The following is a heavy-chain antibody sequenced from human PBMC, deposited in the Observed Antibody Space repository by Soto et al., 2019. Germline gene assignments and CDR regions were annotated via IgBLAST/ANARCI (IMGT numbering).Heavy chain of an antibody. Sequence: EVQVVESGGGLIQPGGSLRLSCAVSGFIVSSDIMSWVRQAPGKGLEWVSIIHSTGDRTYYGDSVRGRFTISRDNSRNTVSLQMNGRRVEDTAVYYWASRGAWGQGNLVTVSS. V-gene: IGHV3-53*01. J-gene: IGHJ5*02. CDR2: IHSTGDRT. CDR3: ASRGA. CDR1: GFIVSSDI.